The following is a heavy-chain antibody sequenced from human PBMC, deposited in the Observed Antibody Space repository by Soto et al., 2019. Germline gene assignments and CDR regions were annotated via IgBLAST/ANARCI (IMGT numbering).Heavy chain of an antibody. V-gene: IGHV4-34*01. Sequence: QLQLQQWCAGLLKPSETLSLTCAVSGGSFRGYFWSWIRQSPDKGLEWIGEINDSGSTYYNPSFKSRLTISVDTSNSQISLRLTAVTAAASAVYYCQGGDFWGQGTRVTVSS. D-gene: IGHD3-16*01. CDR1: GGSFRGYF. CDR2: INDSGST. CDR3: QGGDF. J-gene: IGHJ4*02.